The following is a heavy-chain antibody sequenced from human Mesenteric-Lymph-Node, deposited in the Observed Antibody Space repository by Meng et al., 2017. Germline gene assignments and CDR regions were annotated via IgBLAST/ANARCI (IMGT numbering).Heavy chain of an antibody. CDR1: GGSVSSGGYY. J-gene: IGHJ2*01. Sequence: GQLQQPGPGLVKPPPPLSLTCTVSGGSVSSGGYYWTWIRQHPGKGLEWFGHIYYSGSTYYNPSLKSRVIISVDTSKNQFSLRLNSVTAADTAVYYCASLYGDSSVWYLDLWGRGTLVTVSS. V-gene: IGHV4-31*03. CDR3: ASLYGDSSVWYLDL. CDR2: IYYSGST. D-gene: IGHD4-17*01.